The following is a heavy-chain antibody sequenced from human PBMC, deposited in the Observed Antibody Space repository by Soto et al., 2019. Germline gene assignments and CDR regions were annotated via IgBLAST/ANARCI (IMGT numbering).Heavy chain of an antibody. V-gene: IGHV1-18*04. CDR1: GYTFTSYG. CDR2: ISAYNGNT. J-gene: IGHJ6*02. CDR3: ARWGDIVVVPAATEYYYYGMDV. D-gene: IGHD2-2*01. Sequence: XSVKVSCKASGYTFTSYGISWVRQSPGQGLEWMGWISAYNGNTNYAQKLQGRVTMTTDTSTSTAYMELRSLRSDDTAVYYCARWGDIVVVPAATEYYYYGMDVWGQGNTVTVSS.